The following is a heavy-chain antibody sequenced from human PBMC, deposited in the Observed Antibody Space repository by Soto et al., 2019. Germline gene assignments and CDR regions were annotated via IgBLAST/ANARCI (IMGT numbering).Heavy chain of an antibody. CDR2: IYYSGST. D-gene: IGHD4-17*01. V-gene: IGHV4-59*01. CDR3: ARGVATTVTNYFDY. Sequence: SETLSLTCTVSGGSISSYYWSWIRQPPGKGLEWIGYIYYSGSTNYNPSLKSRVTISVDTSKNQFSLKLSSVTAADTAVYYCARGVATTVTNYFDYWGRGTLVTVSS. J-gene: IGHJ4*02. CDR1: GGSISSYY.